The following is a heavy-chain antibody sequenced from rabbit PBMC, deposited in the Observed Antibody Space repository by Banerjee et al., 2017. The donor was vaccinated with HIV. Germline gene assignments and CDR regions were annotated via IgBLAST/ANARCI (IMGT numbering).Heavy chain of an antibody. CDR2: IYAGSSGST. J-gene: IGHJ4*01. V-gene: IGHV1S40*01. D-gene: IGHD2-1*01. Sequence: QSLEESGGDLVKPGASLTLTCTASGFSLSSYAMGWVRQAPGKGLEWIACIYAGSSGSTYYASWAKGRFTISKTSSTTVTLQMTSLTAADTATYFCARIFYSYDDYGDYLLGSYFNLWGPGTLVTVS. CDR3: ARIFYSYDDYGDYLLGSYFNL. CDR1: GFSLSSYA.